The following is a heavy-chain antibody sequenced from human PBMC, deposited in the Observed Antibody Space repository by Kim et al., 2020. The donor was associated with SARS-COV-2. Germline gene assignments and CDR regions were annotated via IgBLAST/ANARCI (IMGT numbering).Heavy chain of an antibody. Sequence: GGSLRLSCAASGFTFSSYAMSWVRQAPGKGLEWVSAISGSGGSTYYADSVKGRFTISRDNSKNTLYLQMNSLRAEDTAVYYCAKDWVELGNNTYGYYGMAVWGPETTVTVSS. V-gene: IGHV3-23*01. J-gene: IGHJ6*02. CDR3: AKDWVELGNNTYGYYGMAV. CDR2: ISGSGGST. D-gene: IGHD7-27*01. CDR1: GFTFSSYA.